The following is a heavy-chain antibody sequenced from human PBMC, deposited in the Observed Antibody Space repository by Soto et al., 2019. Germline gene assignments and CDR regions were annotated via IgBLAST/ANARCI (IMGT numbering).Heavy chain of an antibody. D-gene: IGHD3-9*01. J-gene: IGHJ2*01. Sequence: QVQLQQWGAGPLRPLETLSLTCGVSGGSFSGYYWAWIRQSPGKGLEWIGEINDRGSINYNPSLQSRVTISVDTSKNHYSLHLRYVTAADTAVYYCARESHDILTGPPWVWYFDLWGRGTLVTVSS. CDR2: INDRGSI. CDR1: GGSFSGYY. V-gene: IGHV4-34*01. CDR3: ARESHDILTGPPWVWYFDL.